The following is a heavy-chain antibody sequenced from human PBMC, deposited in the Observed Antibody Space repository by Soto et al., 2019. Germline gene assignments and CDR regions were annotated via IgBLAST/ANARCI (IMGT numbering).Heavy chain of an antibody. V-gene: IGHV4-30-4*08. CDR1: GASISSDDYY. CDR3: ARATTVPPSFFYYGLDV. D-gene: IGHD4-17*01. J-gene: IGHJ6*02. Sequence: PSETLSLTCSVSGASISSDDYYWTWVRQPPGKGLEWIGHIYYNGNTYYNPSLKSRLTMSLDTSQNQFSLHLSSVIAADSALYFCARATTVPPSFFYYGLDVWGQGTTVTVSS. CDR2: IYYNGNT.